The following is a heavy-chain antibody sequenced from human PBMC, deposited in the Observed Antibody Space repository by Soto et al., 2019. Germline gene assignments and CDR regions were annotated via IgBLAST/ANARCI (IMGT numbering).Heavy chain of an antibody. CDR2: INHSGST. Sequence: SETLSLTCAVYGGSFSGYYWSWIRQPPGKGLEWIGEINHSGSTNYNPSLKSRVTISVDTSKNQFSLKLSSVTAADTAVYYCARGSLLKANWGQGTLVTVSS. CDR1: GGSFSGYY. J-gene: IGHJ4*02. CDR3: ARGSLLKAN. V-gene: IGHV4-34*01. D-gene: IGHD3-10*01.